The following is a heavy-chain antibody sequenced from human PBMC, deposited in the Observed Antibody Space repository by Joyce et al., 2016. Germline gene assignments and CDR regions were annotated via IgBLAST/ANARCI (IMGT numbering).Heavy chain of an antibody. CDR3: ARGWGIDDLDHYYYLDV. CDR1: WGTFSSYP. Sequence: QVQLVQSGAEVKKPGSSVRVSCKTSWGTFSSYPIGWVRQAPGQGLEWVGRCIPIFDTPHHAQKFQGRVTITADKSTSTAYMELGRLRSEDTAVYFCARGWGIDDLDHYYYLDVWGTGTTVTVSS. D-gene: IGHD7-27*01. V-gene: IGHV1-69*06. CDR2: CIPIFDTP. J-gene: IGHJ6*03.